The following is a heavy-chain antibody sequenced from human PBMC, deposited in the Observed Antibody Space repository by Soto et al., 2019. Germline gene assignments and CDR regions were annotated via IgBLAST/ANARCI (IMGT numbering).Heavy chain of an antibody. CDR3: AKSPRALLTFDY. Sequence: EVQLVDSGGGLVQPGGSLRRSCAASGFIFSNYVMSWVRQAPGKGLEWVSSISDSGGTSYYADSVKGRFTISRDTSKNTLYLQMNSLRAEDTAIYYCAKSPRALLTFDYWGQGPLVTVSS. J-gene: IGHJ4*02. D-gene: IGHD1-26*01. V-gene: IGHV3-23*04. CDR2: ISDSGGTS. CDR1: GFIFSNYV.